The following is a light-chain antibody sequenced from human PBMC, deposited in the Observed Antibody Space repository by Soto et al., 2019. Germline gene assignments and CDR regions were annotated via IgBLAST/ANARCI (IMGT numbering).Light chain of an antibody. V-gene: IGLV2-14*01. CDR2: EVS. J-gene: IGLJ3*02. CDR3: SSYTSSSTLV. CDR1: SSDVGGYNY. Sequence: QSVLTQPASVSGSPGQSITISCTGTSSDVGGYNYVSWYQQHPGKAPKLMIYEVSNRPSGVSNRFSGSKSGNTASLTISGLQADDAADYYCSSYTSSSTLVFGGGTQLTVL.